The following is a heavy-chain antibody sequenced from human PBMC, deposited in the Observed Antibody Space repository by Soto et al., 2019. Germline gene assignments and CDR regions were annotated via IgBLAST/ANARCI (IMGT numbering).Heavy chain of an antibody. CDR1: GFTFSSYA. D-gene: IGHD3-16*02. CDR3: AKLDRGGVIVPFDY. J-gene: IGHJ4*02. V-gene: IGHV3-23*01. Sequence: GGSLRLSCAASGFTFSSYAMSWVRQAPGKGLEWVSAISGSGGSTYYADSVRGRFTISRDNSKNTLYLQMNSLGAEDTAVYYCAKLDRGGVIVPFDYWGQGTLVTVSS. CDR2: ISGSGGST.